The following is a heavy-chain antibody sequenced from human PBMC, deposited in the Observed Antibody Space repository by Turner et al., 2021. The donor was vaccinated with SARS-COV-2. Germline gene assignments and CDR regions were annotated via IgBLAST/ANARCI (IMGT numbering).Heavy chain of an antibody. CDR3: ATDLKGGRGP. J-gene: IGHJ5*02. Sequence: EVQLVEFGGGFVQPGGFLRLSCAASGFTVSSKYMSWVRQSPGKGLEWVSGIYSGGSSYYADSVKGRFTISRDNSKNTLYLQMNSLRAEDTAVYYCATDLKGGRGPWGQGTLVTVSS. CDR2: IYSGGSS. CDR1: GFTVSSKY. V-gene: IGHV3-66*02. D-gene: IGHD1-26*01.